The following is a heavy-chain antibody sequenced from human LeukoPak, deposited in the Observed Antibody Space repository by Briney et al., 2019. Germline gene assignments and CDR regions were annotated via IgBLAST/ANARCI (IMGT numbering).Heavy chain of an antibody. CDR1: GGSISSHY. D-gene: IGHD3-3*01. Sequence: SETLSLTCTVSGGSISSHYWSWIRQPPGKGLEWIGQIYHSGTTNYNPSLKSRVTISVDTSKNQFSLKLTSVTAADTAVYYCARAYDEDYYYYMDVWGKGTTVTVSS. CDR2: IYHSGTT. V-gene: IGHV4-59*11. J-gene: IGHJ6*03. CDR3: ARAYDEDYYYYMDV.